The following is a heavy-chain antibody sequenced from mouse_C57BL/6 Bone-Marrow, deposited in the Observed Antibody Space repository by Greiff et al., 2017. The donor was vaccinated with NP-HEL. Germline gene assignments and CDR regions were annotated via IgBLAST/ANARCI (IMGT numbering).Heavy chain of an antibody. CDR3: ARPEYSPSYWYFDV. CDR1: GIDFSRYW. Sequence: EVKLLESGGGLVQPGGSLKLSCAASGIDFSRYWMSWVRRAPGKGLEWIGEINPDSSTINYAPSLKDKFIISRDNAKNTLYLQMSKVRSEDTALYYCARPEYSPSYWYFDVWGTGTTVTVSS. V-gene: IGHV4-1*01. D-gene: IGHD2-12*01. J-gene: IGHJ1*03. CDR2: INPDSSTI.